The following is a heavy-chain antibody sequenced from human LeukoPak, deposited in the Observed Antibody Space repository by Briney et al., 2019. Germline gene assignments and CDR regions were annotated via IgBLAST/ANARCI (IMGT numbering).Heavy chain of an antibody. J-gene: IGHJ2*01. CDR3: ARGQTQTGEPGRWYFDL. CDR2: INPSSGGT. Sequence: ASVKVSCKASGYIFTGYYMHWVRQAPGQGLEWMGWINPSSGGTNSAPKLQGRVTMTRDTSISTAYMELSSLRSDDTAVYYCARGQTQTGEPGRWYFDLWGRGTLVTVSS. D-gene: IGHD7-27*01. V-gene: IGHV1-2*02. CDR1: GYIFTGYY.